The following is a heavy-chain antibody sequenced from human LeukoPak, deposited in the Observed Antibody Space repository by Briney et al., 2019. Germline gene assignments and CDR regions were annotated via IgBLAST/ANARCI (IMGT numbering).Heavy chain of an antibody. J-gene: IGHJ5*02. CDR3: AGFNYYGSGSYSWFDP. Sequence: ASVKVSCKASGYTFTSYGISWVRQAPGQGLEWMGWISAYNGNTNYAQKLQGRVTMTTDTSTSTAYMELRSLRSDDTAVYYCAGFNYYGSGSYSWFDPWGQGTLVTVSS. V-gene: IGHV1-18*01. D-gene: IGHD3-10*01. CDR1: GYTFTSYG. CDR2: ISAYNGNT.